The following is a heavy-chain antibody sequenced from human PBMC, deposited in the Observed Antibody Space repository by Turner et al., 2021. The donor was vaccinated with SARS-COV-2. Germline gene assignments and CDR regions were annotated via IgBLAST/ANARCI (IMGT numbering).Heavy chain of an antibody. J-gene: IGHJ4*02. Sequence: QVQLVESGGGVVQPGSSLRLSCAASGFTFSSYGMHWVRQAPGKGLEWVAVISYDGSNKYYADSVKGRFTISRDNSKNTLYLQMNSLRAEDTAVYYCAKFPAYHYDSSGYYDGDYWGQGTLVTVSS. CDR2: ISYDGSNK. CDR3: AKFPAYHYDSSGYYDGDY. CDR1: GFTFSSYG. D-gene: IGHD3-22*01. V-gene: IGHV3-30*18.